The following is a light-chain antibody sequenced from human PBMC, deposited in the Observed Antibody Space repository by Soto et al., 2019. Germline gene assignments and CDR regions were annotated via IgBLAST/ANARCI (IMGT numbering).Light chain of an antibody. J-gene: IGKJ4*01. CDR2: WAS. V-gene: IGKV4-1*01. CDR1: QSVLYSSNNKNY. Sequence: DIVMTQSPDSLAVSLGERATINCKSSQSVLYSSNNKNYLVWYQQKPGQPPKLLIYWASTRESGVPDRFSGRGSGTDFTLTVSSLQDEDVAVYYCQQYYSTPLTFGGGTKVEI. CDR3: QQYYSTPLT.